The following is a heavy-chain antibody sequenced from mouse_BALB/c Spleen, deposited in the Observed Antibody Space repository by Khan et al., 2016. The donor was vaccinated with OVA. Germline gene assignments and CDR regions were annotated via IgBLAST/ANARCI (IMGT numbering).Heavy chain of an antibody. J-gene: IGHJ3*01. CDR3: ACHLTGSFAY. Sequence: EVQLVESGGDLVKPGGSLKLSCAASGFTFSSYSMSWVRPTPDKRLEWVASITSGGDYTYYPESVKGRFTISRDNAKNTLYLQMSYLKSEDTSMYYCACHLTGSFAYWGQGTLVTVSA. CDR2: ITSGGDYT. D-gene: IGHD4-1*01. CDR1: GFTFSSYS. V-gene: IGHV5-6*01.